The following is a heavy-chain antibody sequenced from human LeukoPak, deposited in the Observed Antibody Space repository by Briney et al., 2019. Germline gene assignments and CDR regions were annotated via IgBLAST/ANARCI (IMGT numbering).Heavy chain of an antibody. J-gene: IGHJ6*02. CDR2: ISPSGANT. CDR1: GYTFTRYY. V-gene: IGHV1-46*01. D-gene: IGHD3-3*01. Sequence: ASVKVSCKASGYTFTRYYMHWVRQAPGQGLEWMGIISPSGANTAYAQKFQGRVTITADKSTSTAYMELSSLRSEDTAVYYCARDQSYYDFWSGYGPPHYGMDVWGQGTTVTVSS. CDR3: ARDQSYYDFWSGYGPPHYGMDV.